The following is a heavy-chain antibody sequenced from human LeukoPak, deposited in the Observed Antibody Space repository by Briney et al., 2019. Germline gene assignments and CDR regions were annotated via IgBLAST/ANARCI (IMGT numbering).Heavy chain of an antibody. J-gene: IGHJ4*02. CDR2: IFGSGGSP. D-gene: IGHD5-18*01. Sequence: GGSLRLSCEASGFTFGSHAMYWVRQAPGKGLEWVAGIFGSGGSPHYADPVKGRFTISKDNSRNTVYLQINSLRAEDTAVYYCGKTTVGYSSGQKPAWLVDYWGQGTLVTVSS. V-gene: IGHV3-23*01. CDR1: GFTFGSHA. CDR3: GKTTVGYSSGQKPAWLVDY.